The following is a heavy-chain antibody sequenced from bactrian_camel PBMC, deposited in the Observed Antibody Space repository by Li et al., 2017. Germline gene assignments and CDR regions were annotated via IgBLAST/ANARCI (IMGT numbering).Heavy chain of an antibody. Sequence: HVQLVESGGGSVQAGGSLRLSCAASGYTYNRNCMAWFRQAPGKEREGVARIATGSGTYYIDSVKGRFTISRDNAKNTLYLQLNSLKTEDTAMYYCAQARRGIATVGPYWGQGTQVTVS. CDR3: AQARRGIATVGPY. V-gene: IGHV3S1*01. CDR2: IATGSGT. CDR1: GYTYNRNC. D-gene: IGHD4*01. J-gene: IGHJ4*01.